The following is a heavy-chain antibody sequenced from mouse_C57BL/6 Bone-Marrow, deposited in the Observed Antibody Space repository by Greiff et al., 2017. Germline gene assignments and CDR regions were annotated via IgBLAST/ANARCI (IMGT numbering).Heavy chain of an antibody. V-gene: IGHV5-4*01. CDR1: GFTFSSYA. Sequence: EVKLMESGGGLVKPGGSLKLSCAASGFTFSSYAMSWVRQTPEKRLEWVATISDGGSYTYYPDNVKGRFTISRDNAKNNLYLQMSHLKSEDTAMYYCAREGGLYYGNYGRFAYWGQGTLVTVSA. J-gene: IGHJ3*01. D-gene: IGHD2-1*01. CDR2: ISDGGSYT. CDR3: AREGGLYYGNYGRFAY.